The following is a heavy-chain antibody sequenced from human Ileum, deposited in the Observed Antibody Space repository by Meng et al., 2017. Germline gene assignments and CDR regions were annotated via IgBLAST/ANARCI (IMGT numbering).Heavy chain of an antibody. V-gene: IGHV1-18*01. CDR2: ISAYSGNT. J-gene: IGHJ4*02. D-gene: IGHD4-23*01. CDR1: GYTFTRYG. CDR3: ARDTVGTTLGDY. Sequence: QVQLVQSGAEGKKPGASVKVSCKASGYTFTRYGIGWVRQAPGQGLEWMGWISAYSGNTKYAQKLQGRVTMTTDTSTSTAYMELRNLRSDDTAVYYCARDTVGTTLGDYWGQGTLVTVSS.